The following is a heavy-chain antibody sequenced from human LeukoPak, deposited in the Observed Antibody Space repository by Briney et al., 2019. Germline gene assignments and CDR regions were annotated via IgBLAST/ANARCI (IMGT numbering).Heavy chain of an antibody. V-gene: IGHV7-4-1*02. CDR1: GYTFTNYA. CDR3: ARAYQRLGQLSLPDY. D-gene: IGHD3-16*02. J-gene: IGHJ4*02. Sequence: ASVKVSCKASGYTFTNYAMNWVRPAPGQALEWMGWIHPSTGNPTYAQAFTGRFVFSLDTSVSTTYLQISSLKTEDTAVYYCARAYQRLGQLSLPDYWGQGTLVTVSS. CDR2: IHPSTGNP.